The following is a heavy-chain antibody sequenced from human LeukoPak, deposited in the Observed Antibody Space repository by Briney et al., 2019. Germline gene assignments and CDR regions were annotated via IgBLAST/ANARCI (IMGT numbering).Heavy chain of an antibody. CDR2: INHSGST. Sequence: SETPSLTCAVYGGSFSGYYWSWIRQPPGKGLEWIGEINHSGSTNYNPSLKSRVTISVDTSKNQFSLKLSSVTAADTAVYYCARVKRYYYMDVWGKGTTVTVSS. J-gene: IGHJ6*03. CDR3: ARVKRYYYMDV. CDR1: GGSFSGYY. V-gene: IGHV4-34*01.